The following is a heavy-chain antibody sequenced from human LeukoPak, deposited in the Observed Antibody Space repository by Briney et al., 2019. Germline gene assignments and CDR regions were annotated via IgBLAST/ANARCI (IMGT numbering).Heavy chain of an antibody. V-gene: IGHV3-11*04. D-gene: IGHD3-3*01. J-gene: IGHJ4*02. CDR1: GFTFSDYY. Sequence: GGSLRLSCAASGFTFSDYYMSWIRQAPGKGLEWVSYISSSGSTIYYADSVKGRFTISRDNAKNTLYLQMNSLRAEDTAVYYCARSPIHYYFDYWGQGTLVTVSS. CDR2: ISSSGSTI. CDR3: ARSPIHYYFDY.